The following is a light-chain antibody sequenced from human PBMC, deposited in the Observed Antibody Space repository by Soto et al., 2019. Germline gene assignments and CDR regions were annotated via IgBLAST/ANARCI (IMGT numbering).Light chain of an antibody. CDR1: SSDVAVYNY. Sequence: QSVLTQPPSVSGSPGQSVTISCTGTSSDVAVYNYVSWYQQHPGKAPKLMIYEVSKRPSGVPDRFSGSKSGNTASLTVSGLQTEDDADYYCSSLGVFGTGTKVTVL. V-gene: IGLV2-8*01. CDR3: SSLGV. J-gene: IGLJ1*01. CDR2: EVS.